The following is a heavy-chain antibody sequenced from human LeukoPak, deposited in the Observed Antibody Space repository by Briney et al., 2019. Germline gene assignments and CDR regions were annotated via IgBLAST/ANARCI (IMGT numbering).Heavy chain of an antibody. V-gene: IGHV3-30*03. D-gene: IGHD1-26*01. CDR3: ARHPGDFTGIVNYYYMDV. Sequence: GGSLRLSCAAYGFTFKTYGMHWVRRAPGKGLEWVTIISHDGSNTYYADSVKGRFTISRDNSKNTLFLQMNSLRVEDTAVYYCARHPGDFTGIVNYYYMDVWGKGTAVTVSS. CDR2: ISHDGSNT. J-gene: IGHJ6*03. CDR1: GFTFKTYG.